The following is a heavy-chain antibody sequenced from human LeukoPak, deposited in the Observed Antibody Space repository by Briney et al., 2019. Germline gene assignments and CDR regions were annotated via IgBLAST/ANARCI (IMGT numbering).Heavy chain of an antibody. J-gene: IGHJ6*02. CDR2: ISAYNGNT. CDR1: GYTFTSYG. Sequence: ASVKVSCKASGYTFTSYGISWVRQAPGQGLEWMGWISAYNGNTNYAQKLQGRVTMTTDTSTGTAYMELRSLRSDDTAVYYCARAGITMIVVSSYGMDVWGQGTTVTVSS. CDR3: ARAGITMIVVSSYGMDV. V-gene: IGHV1-18*01. D-gene: IGHD3-22*01.